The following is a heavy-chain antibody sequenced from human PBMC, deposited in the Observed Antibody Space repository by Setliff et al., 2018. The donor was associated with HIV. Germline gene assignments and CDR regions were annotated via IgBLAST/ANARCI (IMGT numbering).Heavy chain of an antibody. V-gene: IGHV3-30*03. Sequence: GGSLRLSCVASGLTFNRYWMSWVRQAPGKGLEWVAVISYDGSIKYYADSVKGRFTVSRDNSKNTLYLQMNSLKAEDTAVYYCARAYNVYDYRFDSSGYDYWGQGTLVTVSS. D-gene: IGHD3-22*01. J-gene: IGHJ4*02. CDR2: ISYDGSIK. CDR3: ARAYNVYDYRFDSSGYDY. CDR1: GLTFNRYW.